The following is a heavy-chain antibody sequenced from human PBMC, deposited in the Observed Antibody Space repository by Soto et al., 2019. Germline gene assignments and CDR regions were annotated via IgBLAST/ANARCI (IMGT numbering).Heavy chain of an antibody. CDR1: GGSVSARSYY. J-gene: IGHJ5*02. CDR3: VRGSHYYSDSSGTELWFDP. V-gene: IGHV4-61*01. CDR2: IYYTGIT. D-gene: IGHD6-19*01. Sequence: PSETLSLTCTVSGGSVSARSYYWNWIRLPPGKGLEWIGHIYYTGITHYSPSFKSRAHISLGRPKNQLDLSLSSVTVADTAVYYCVRGSHYYSDSSGTELWFDPWGQGALVTVSS.